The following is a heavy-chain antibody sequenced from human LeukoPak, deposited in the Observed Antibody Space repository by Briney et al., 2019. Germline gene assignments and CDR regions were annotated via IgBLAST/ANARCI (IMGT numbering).Heavy chain of an antibody. CDR1: GFTFSDYY. Sequence: GGSLRLSCAASGFTFSDYYMSWIRQAPGKGLEWVSYISSSGSTIYYADSVKGRFTISRDNAKNSLYLQMNSLRAEDTAVYYCARDKRAARPFFDYWGQGTLVTVSS. V-gene: IGHV3-11*01. J-gene: IGHJ4*02. CDR3: ARDKRAARPFFDY. CDR2: ISSSGSTI. D-gene: IGHD6-6*01.